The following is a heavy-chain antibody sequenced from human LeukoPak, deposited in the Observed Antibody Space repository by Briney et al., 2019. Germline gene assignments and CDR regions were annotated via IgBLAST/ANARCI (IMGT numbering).Heavy chain of an antibody. J-gene: IGHJ4*02. CDR2: IKQDGSEK. V-gene: IGHV3-7*01. Sequence: GGSLRLSCAASGFTFSSYWMSWVRQAPGKGLEWVANIKQDGSEKYYVDSVKGRFTISRDNAKNSLYLQMNSLRAEDTAVYYCARGSSGWYGDLDYWGQGTLVTVSS. CDR1: GFTFSSYW. D-gene: IGHD6-19*01. CDR3: ARGSSGWYGDLDY.